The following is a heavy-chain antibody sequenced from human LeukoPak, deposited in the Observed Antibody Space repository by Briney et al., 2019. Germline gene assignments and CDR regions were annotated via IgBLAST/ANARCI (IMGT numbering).Heavy chain of an antibody. Sequence: SETLSPTCAVYGGSFSGHYWTWIRQSPGKALEWVGEINHRGSAHYAPSLRSRVTISVDTAKNQFSLRLNSVTAADTAVYYCARGAVAGSLGDYYYYMDAWGKGTTVTVSS. V-gene: IGHV4-34*01. CDR3: ARGAVAGSLGDYYYYMDA. D-gene: IGHD6-19*01. J-gene: IGHJ6*03. CDR2: INHRGSA. CDR1: GGSFSGHY.